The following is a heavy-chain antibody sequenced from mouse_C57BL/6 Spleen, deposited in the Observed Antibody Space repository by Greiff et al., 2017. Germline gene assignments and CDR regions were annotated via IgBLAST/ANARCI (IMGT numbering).Heavy chain of an antibody. J-gene: IGHJ4*01. D-gene: IGHD3-2*02. CDR1: GFTFSSYT. Sequence: EVQRVESGGGLVKPGGSLKLSCAASGFTFSSYTMSWVRQTPEKRLEWVATISGGGGNTYYPDSVKGRFTISRDNAKNTLYLQMSSLRSEDTALYYCARRSSGYGAMDYWGQGTSVTVSS. CDR2: ISGGGGNT. CDR3: ARRSSGYGAMDY. V-gene: IGHV5-9*01.